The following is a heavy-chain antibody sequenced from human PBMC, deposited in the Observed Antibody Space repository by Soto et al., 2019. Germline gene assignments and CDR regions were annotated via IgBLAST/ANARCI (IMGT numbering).Heavy chain of an antibody. Sequence: ASVNLAWKAPGDTFTRDYRDWGRQTKGQWLEWMGVINPHGGSTKYAQKFQGRITMTRDTSRSTVYMELGSLRSDDTAIYYCARSSGGNFGIIIEGSNWFDPWGQGTLVTVFS. D-gene: IGHD3-3*01. CDR1: GDTFTRDY. CDR2: INPHGGST. V-gene: IGHV1-46*01. CDR3: ARSSGGNFGIIIEGSNWFDP. J-gene: IGHJ5*02.